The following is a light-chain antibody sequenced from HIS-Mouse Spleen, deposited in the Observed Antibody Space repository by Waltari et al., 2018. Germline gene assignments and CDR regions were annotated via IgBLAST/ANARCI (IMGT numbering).Light chain of an antibody. Sequence: QSALTQPPSASGSPGQSVTISCTGPSSDAGGYNHASWYQQHPGKAPKLMIYEVSKRPSGVPDRFSGSKSGNTASLTVSGLQAEDEADYYCSSYAGSNNLVFGGGTKLTVL. V-gene: IGLV2-8*01. J-gene: IGLJ2*01. CDR1: SSDAGGYNH. CDR2: EVS. CDR3: SSYAGSNNLV.